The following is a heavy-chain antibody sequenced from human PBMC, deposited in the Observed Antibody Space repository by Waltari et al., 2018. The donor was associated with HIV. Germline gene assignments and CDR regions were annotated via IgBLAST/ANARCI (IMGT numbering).Heavy chain of an antibody. V-gene: IGHV4-38-2*02. CDR3: ARVYYDFWSGYSPSFDC. D-gene: IGHD3-3*01. J-gene: IGHJ4*02. CDR1: GYSISSGYY. CDR2: IYHSGST. Sequence: QVQLQESGPGLVKPSETLSLTCTVSGYSISSGYYWGWIRQPPGKGLEWIGNIYHSGSTYYNPSLKGRVTISVDTSKNQFSLKLSSVTAADTAVYYCARVYYDFWSGYSPSFDCWGQGTLVTVSS.